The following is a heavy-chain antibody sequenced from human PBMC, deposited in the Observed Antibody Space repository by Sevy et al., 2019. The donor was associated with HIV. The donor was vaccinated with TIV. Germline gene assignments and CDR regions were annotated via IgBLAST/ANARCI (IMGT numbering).Heavy chain of an antibody. V-gene: IGHV1-2*02. CDR2: INPNSGGT. CDR3: ARDHRLGSDYVWGSYRYAWFDP. Sequence: ASVKVSCKASGYTFTGYYMHWVRQAPGQGLEWMGWINPNSGGTNYAQKFQGRVTMTRDTSISTAYMELSRLRSDDTAVYHCARDHRLGSDYVWGSYRYAWFDPWGQGTLVTVSS. D-gene: IGHD3-16*02. CDR1: GYTFTGYY. J-gene: IGHJ5*02.